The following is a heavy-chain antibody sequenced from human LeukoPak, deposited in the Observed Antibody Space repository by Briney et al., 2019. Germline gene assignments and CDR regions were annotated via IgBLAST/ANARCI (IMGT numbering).Heavy chain of an antibody. D-gene: IGHD2-8*01. J-gene: IGHJ5*02. CDR1: GFTFSNAW. V-gene: IGHV3-15*01. CDR2: IKRRSDGEAS. CDR3: TTLYRLDP. Sequence: GGSLRLSCAASGFTFSNAWMNWVRQAPGKGLEWVGLIKRRSDGEASHYAAPVEGRFTISRDDSKHTLFLQMNSLKTEDTGVYYCTTLYRLDPWGQGTLVTVSS.